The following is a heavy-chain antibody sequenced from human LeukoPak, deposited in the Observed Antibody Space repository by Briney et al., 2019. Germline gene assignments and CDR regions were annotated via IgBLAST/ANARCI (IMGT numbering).Heavy chain of an antibody. CDR3: ARGVTGIYYYYYMGV. CDR2: INPNSGDT. J-gene: IGHJ6*03. CDR1: GYTFTGYY. V-gene: IGHV1-2*02. Sequence: ASVKVSCKASGYTFTGYYMHWVRQAPGQGLEWMGWINPNSGDTNYAQKFQGGVTMTRDTSISTAYMELSRLRSDDTAVYYCARGVTGIYYYYYMGVWGKGTTVTVSS. D-gene: IGHD3-10*01.